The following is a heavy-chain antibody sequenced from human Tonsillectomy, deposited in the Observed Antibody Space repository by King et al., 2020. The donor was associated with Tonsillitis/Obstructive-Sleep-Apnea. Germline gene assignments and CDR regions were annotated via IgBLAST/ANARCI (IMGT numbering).Heavy chain of an antibody. CDR1: GYSFTTYW. J-gene: IGHJ3*02. Sequence: VQLVESGTEVKKPGESLKISCKGSGYSFTTYWNGWVRQMPGKGLEWMGIIYPGDSDTTYSPSFQGQVTVSADESISTAYLQWSRLKASDTSMYHCAKIGLHHYDSTPVAFDIWGQGTMVTVSS. D-gene: IGHD3-22*01. CDR3: AKIGLHHYDSTPVAFDI. V-gene: IGHV5-51*03. CDR2: IYPGDSDT.